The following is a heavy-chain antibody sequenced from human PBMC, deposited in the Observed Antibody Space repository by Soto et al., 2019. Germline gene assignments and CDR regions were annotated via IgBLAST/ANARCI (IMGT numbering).Heavy chain of an antibody. D-gene: IGHD3-22*01. J-gene: IGHJ4*02. CDR1: GYTFIGYY. CDR2: INPNSGGT. CDR3: ARGGSGYTWFNEF. Sequence: ASVKVSCKASGYTFIGYYIHWLRQAPGQGLEWMGWINPNSGGTNYAQRFQGWVTMTRDRSISTAYMELSRLKSEDTAIYYCARGGSGYTWFNEFWGQGTLVTVSS. V-gene: IGHV1-2*04.